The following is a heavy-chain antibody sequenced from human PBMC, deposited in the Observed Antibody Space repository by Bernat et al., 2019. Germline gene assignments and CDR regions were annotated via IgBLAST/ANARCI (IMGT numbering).Heavy chain of an antibody. CDR2: IYHSGST. CDR3: ARGSTDYFDY. CDR1: GGSISSYY. D-gene: IGHD4-17*01. Sequence: QVQLQESGPGLVKPSETLSLTCTVSGGSISSYYWGWIRQPPGKGLEWIGSIYHSGSTYYNPSLKSRVTISVDTSKNQFSLKLSSVTAADTAVYYCARGSTDYFDYWGQGTLVTVSS. J-gene: IGHJ4*02. V-gene: IGHV4-38-2*02.